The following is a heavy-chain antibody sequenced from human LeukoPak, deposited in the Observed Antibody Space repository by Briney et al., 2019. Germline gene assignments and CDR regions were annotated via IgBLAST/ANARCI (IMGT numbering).Heavy chain of an antibody. V-gene: IGHV3-30-3*01. D-gene: IGHD1-26*01. J-gene: IGHJ4*02. CDR2: ISYDESNK. CDR3: ARVRYSGSYPGVFEY. CDR1: GFTFSSYT. Sequence: PGGSLRLSCAASGFTFSSYTMHWVRQAPGKGLEWVALISYDESNKYYGDSVKGRFTISRDNSENTLYLQMNTLRAEDTAVYYCARVRYSGSYPGVFEYWGQGTLVTVSS.